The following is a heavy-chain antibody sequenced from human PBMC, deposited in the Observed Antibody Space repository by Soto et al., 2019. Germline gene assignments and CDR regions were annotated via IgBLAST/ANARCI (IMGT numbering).Heavy chain of an antibody. D-gene: IGHD6-13*01. CDR1: GFTFSSYG. V-gene: IGHV3-30*18. J-gene: IGHJ6*02. Sequence: VPLVESGGGVVQPGRSLRLSCAASGFTFSSYGMHWVRQAPGKGLEWVAVISYDGSNKYYADSVKGRFTISRDNSKNTLYLQMNSLRAEDTAVYYCAKVPGIAAAAARYYYYGMDVWGQGTTVTVSS. CDR2: ISYDGSNK. CDR3: AKVPGIAAAAARYYYYGMDV.